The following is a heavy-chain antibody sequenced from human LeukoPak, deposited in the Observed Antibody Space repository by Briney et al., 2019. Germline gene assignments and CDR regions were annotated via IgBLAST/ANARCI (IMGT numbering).Heavy chain of an antibody. J-gene: IGHJ4*02. CDR2: INPNSGDT. D-gene: IGHD3-16*02. CDR3: AILWGTYRSLEKANY. CDR1: GYIFTDYY. V-gene: IGHV1-2*02. Sequence: LGASVKVSCKASGYIFTDYYLHWVRQAPGQALEWMGWINPNSGDTNYAQKFQGRVTMTRDTSITTAYMELSSLRSDDTAVYYCAILWGTYRSLEKANYWGQGALVTVSS.